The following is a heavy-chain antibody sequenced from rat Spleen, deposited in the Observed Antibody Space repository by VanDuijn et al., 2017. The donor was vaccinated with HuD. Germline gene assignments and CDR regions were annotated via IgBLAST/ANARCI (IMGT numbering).Heavy chain of an antibody. CDR1: GFTFSNFP. J-gene: IGHJ2*01. CDR3: TRGLGTFDY. CDR2: ISTGGGNT. D-gene: IGHD5-1*01. V-gene: IGHV5-46*01. Sequence: EVQLVESGGGLVQPGRSMKLSCAASGFTFSNFPMAWVRQAPAKGLEWIASISTGGGNTYYRDSVKGRFTISRDNAKSTLYLQMNSLRSEDTATYYCTRGLGTFDYWGQGVMVTVSS.